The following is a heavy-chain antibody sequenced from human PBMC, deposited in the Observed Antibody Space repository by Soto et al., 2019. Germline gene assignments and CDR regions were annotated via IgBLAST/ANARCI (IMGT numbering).Heavy chain of an antibody. J-gene: IGHJ6*02. CDR3: AGPGDCCYYYGMDV. V-gene: IGHV1-69*12. CDR1: GGTFSSYA. CDR2: IISIFGTA. Sequence: QVQLVQSGAEVKKPGSSVKVSCKASGGTFSSYAISSVRQAPGQGLEWMGGIISIFGTANYAQKFQGRVTITADESTSTAYMEFSSLRSEDTAVYYCAGPGDCCYYYGMDVWGQGTTVTVSS.